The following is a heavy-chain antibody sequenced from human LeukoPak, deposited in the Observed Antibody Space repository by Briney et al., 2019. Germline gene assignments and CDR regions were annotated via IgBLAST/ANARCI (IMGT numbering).Heavy chain of an antibody. J-gene: IGHJ6*04. Sequence: GESLKISCKGSGYSFTTYWIAWVRPMPGKGLEWMGIIYPGDSDTRYSPSFQGQVTISADKSISTAFLQWSSLKASDTAMYYCARQQVAYYYYYGMGVWGKGTTVTVSS. CDR2: IYPGDSDT. D-gene: IGHD2-15*01. CDR1: GYSFTTYW. CDR3: ARQQVAYYYYYGMGV. V-gene: IGHV5-51*01.